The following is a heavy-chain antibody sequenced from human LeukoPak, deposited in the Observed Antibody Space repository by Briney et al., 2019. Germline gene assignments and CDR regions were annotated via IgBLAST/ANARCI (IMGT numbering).Heavy chain of an antibody. V-gene: IGHV4-34*01. Sequence: SETLSLTCAAYGGSFSGYYWSWIRQPPGKGLEWIGEINHSGSTNYNPSLKSRVTISVDTSKNQFSLKLSSVTAADTAVYYCARLLRRDGYFDAFDIWGQGTMVTVSS. CDR3: ARLLRRDGYFDAFDI. CDR1: GGSFSGYY. D-gene: IGHD5-24*01. CDR2: INHSGST. J-gene: IGHJ3*02.